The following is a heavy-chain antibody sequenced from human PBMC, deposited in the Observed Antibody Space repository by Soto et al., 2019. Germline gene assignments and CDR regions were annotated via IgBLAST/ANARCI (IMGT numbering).Heavy chain of an antibody. Sequence: GSLRLSCAASGFTFSSYSMNWVRQAPGKGLEWVSSISSGGSTYYADSVKGRFTISRDNSKNTLYLQMNSLRAEDTAVYYCATSEPHKGIYYYGSGSYLDYWGQGTLVTVSS. J-gene: IGHJ4*02. CDR3: ATSEPHKGIYYYGSGSYLDY. D-gene: IGHD3-10*01. CDR1: GFTFSSYS. V-gene: IGHV3-66*01. CDR2: ISSGGST.